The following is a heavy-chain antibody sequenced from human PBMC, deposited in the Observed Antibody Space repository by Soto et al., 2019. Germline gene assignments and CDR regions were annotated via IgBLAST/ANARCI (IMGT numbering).Heavy chain of an antibody. CDR2: INHSGST. CDR1: GGNFSGYY. Sequence: SETLSLTSAVYGGNFSGYYWSWIRQPPGKGLEWIGEINHSGSTNYNPSLKSRVTISVDTSKNQFSLKLSSVTAADTAVYYCAISGYSGYVQSARVYYGMDVWGQGTTVTVSS. V-gene: IGHV4-34*08. CDR3: AISGYSGYVQSARVYYGMDV. J-gene: IGHJ6*02. D-gene: IGHD5-12*01.